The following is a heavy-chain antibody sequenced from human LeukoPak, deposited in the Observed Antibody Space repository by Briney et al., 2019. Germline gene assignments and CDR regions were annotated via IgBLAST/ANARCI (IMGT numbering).Heavy chain of an antibody. V-gene: IGHV3-23*01. CDR1: GFTFSSYA. CDR3: AKGKVWYQPNNWFDP. Sequence: GGSLRLSCAASGFTFSSYAMSWVRQAPGKGLEWVSAISGGGDSTFYADSVKGRFTISRDNSKNTLYLQMSSLRAEDTAVYYCAKGKVWYQPNNWFDPWGQGTLVTVSS. CDR2: ISGGGDST. D-gene: IGHD2-2*01. J-gene: IGHJ5*02.